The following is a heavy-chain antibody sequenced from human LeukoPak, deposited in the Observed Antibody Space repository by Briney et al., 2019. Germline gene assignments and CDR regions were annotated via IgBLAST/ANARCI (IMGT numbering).Heavy chain of an antibody. CDR1: GGSISSGGYY. D-gene: IGHD4-23*01. CDR3: ARGAPDYGGNSRFGWFDP. Sequence: SQTLSLTCTVSGGSISSGGYYWSWIRQPPGKGLEWIGYIYHSGSTYYNPSLKSRVTISVDRSKNQFSLKLSSVTAADTAVYYCARGAPDYGGNSRFGWFDPWGQGTLVTVSS. J-gene: IGHJ5*02. V-gene: IGHV4-30-2*01. CDR2: IYHSGST.